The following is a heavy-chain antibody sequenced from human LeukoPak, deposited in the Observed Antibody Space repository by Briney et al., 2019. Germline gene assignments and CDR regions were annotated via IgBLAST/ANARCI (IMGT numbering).Heavy chain of an antibody. CDR3: ARYGSGSYYHY. CDR1: GFTFSDYA. D-gene: IGHD3-10*01. CDR2: LSTDGGGK. J-gene: IGHJ4*02. V-gene: IGHV3-64*01. Sequence: PGGSLRLSCAASGFTFSDYAMHWVRQAPGKGLEYVSALSTDGGGKYYENSVKCRFTTSRDNSKNTLYLQMGSLRAEDMAVYYCARYGSGSYYHYWGQGTLVTVSS.